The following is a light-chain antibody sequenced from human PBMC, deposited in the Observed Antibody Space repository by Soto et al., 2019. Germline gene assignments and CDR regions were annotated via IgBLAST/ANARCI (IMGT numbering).Light chain of an antibody. Sequence: EIVMTQSPATLSVSPGERATLSCRASQSVSSALAWYQQNPGQAPRLLIYDASTRATGIPVRFSGSGSGAECTLTISSLQSEDFAVYYCQHYNEWPNIFGQGTKLEIK. CDR1: QSVSSA. V-gene: IGKV3-15*01. J-gene: IGKJ2*01. CDR3: QHYNEWPNI. CDR2: DAS.